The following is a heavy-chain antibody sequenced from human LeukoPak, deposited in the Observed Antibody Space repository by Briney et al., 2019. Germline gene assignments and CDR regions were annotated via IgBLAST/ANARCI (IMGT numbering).Heavy chain of an antibody. CDR3: ARSRPNVYDNSCYYAFDI. Sequence: PGGSLRLSCGASGFTFSSYTMNWVSQAPGKGLEWVSSISSTSSNIYYADSVKGRFTISRDNAKNSLYLQMNSLRADDTAVYYCARSRPNVYDNSCYYAFDIWGQGTMVTVSS. J-gene: IGHJ3*02. CDR1: GFTFSSYT. V-gene: IGHV3-21*06. CDR2: ISSTSSNI. D-gene: IGHD3-22*01.